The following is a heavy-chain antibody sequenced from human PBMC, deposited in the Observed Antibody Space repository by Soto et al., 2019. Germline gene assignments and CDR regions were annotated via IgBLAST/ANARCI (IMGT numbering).Heavy chain of an antibody. CDR2: SRNKANSYST. J-gene: IGHJ4*02. Sequence: EVQLVESGGGLVQPGGSLRLSCAASGFTFSDHYMDWVRQAPGKGLEWVGRSRNKANSYSTEYAASVKGRFTISRDESKKSMSQKMISLKTEDTAVYYWARFSGCDTGRVDYWCKVTLVAVS. D-gene: IGHD1-26*01. CDR1: GFTFSDHY. V-gene: IGHV3-72*01. CDR3: ARFSGCDTGRVDY.